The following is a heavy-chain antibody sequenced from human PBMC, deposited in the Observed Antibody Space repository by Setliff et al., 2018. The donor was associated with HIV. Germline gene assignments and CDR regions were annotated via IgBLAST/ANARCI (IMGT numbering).Heavy chain of an antibody. CDR3: ARDCRCGGGDCYSPDAFDI. J-gene: IGHJ3*02. D-gene: IGHD2-21*02. Sequence: ASVKVSCKASGYTFTSYAMHWVRQAPGQRLEWMGWINADNDNTKYTQKFQGRVTITRDTSASTAYIELSSLRSEGSAVYYCARDCRCGGGDCYSPDAFDIWGQGTMVTVSS. V-gene: IGHV1-3*01. CDR2: INADNDNT. CDR1: GYTFTSYA.